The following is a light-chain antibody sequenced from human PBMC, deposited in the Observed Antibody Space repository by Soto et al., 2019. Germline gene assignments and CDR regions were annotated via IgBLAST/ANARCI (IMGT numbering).Light chain of an antibody. Sequence: QSVLTQPPSASGSPGQSVTISCTGTSSDVGNYNYVSWYQQHPGTAPKLMIYEVNKRPSGVPDRFSGSKSGNTASLTVSGLQAEDEADYFCSAYAGTNDFVVFGGGTKVTVL. CDR2: EVN. J-gene: IGLJ2*01. CDR3: SAYAGTNDFVV. CDR1: SSDVGNYNY. V-gene: IGLV2-8*01.